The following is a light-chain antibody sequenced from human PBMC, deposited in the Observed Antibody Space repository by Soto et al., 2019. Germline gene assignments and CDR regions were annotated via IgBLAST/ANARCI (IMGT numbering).Light chain of an antibody. V-gene: IGLV2-14*01. CDR2: DVS. CDR3: SSYTSSSTLYV. J-gene: IGLJ1*01. CDR1: SSDIGGYNY. Sequence: QSALTQPASVSGSPGQSITISCTGTSSDIGGYNYVSWYQQHPGKAPKLMIYDVSNRPSGVSNRFSGSKSCNTASLTISGLQADEEEDYYCSSYTSSSTLYVFGTGTKLTVL.